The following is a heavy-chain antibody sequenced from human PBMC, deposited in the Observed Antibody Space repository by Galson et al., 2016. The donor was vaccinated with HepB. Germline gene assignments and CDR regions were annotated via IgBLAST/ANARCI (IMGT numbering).Heavy chain of an antibody. V-gene: IGHV3-33*01. Sequence: SLRLSCAASGFTFSNYGMEWVRQAPGKGLEWVAIIWFDASNKYYGDSVKGRFTISRDNSKNTLYLQMNSLRAEDTAFYYCARQNRRTTVTSPLDYWGQGTLVTFSS. CDR2: IWFDASNK. J-gene: IGHJ4*02. CDR3: ARQNRRTTVTSPLDY. CDR1: GFTFSNYG. D-gene: IGHD4-17*01.